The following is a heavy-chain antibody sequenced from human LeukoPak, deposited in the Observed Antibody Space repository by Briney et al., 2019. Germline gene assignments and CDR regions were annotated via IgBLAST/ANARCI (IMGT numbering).Heavy chain of an antibody. J-gene: IGHJ6*03. D-gene: IGHD3-16*01. CDR1: GFTFSSYS. CDR3: ARDYSFGIYYYYMDV. Sequence: GGSLRLSCAASGFTFSSYSMNWVRQAPGKGLEWVSSISSSSSYIYYADSVKGRFTISRDNAKNSLYLQMNSLRAEDTAVYYCARDYSFGIYYYYMDVWGKGTTVTISS. CDR2: ISSSSSYI. V-gene: IGHV3-21*01.